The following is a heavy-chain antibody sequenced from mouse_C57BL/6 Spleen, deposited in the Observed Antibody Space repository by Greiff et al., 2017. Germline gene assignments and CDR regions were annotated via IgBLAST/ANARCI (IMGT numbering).Heavy chain of an antibody. J-gene: IGHJ2*01. CDR2: INPYNGGT. V-gene: IGHV1-19*01. D-gene: IGHD2-1*01. CDR1: GYTFTDYY. CDR3: ARFGNYVDYFDY. Sequence: EVQLQQSGPVLVKPGASVKMSCKASGYTFTDYYMNWVKQSHGKSLEWIGVINPYNGGTSYNQKFKGKATLTVDKSSSTAYMELNSLTSEDSAVYYCARFGNYVDYFDYWGQGTTLTVSS.